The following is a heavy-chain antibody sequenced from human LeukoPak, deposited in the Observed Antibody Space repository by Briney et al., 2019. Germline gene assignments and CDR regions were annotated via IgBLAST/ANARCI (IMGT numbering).Heavy chain of an antibody. J-gene: IGHJ4*02. D-gene: IGHD3-3*01. Sequence: GGSLRLSCAASGATFSNDWMSWARQAPGKGLEWVGNINQHGSETYYGDSLKGRFTISRDNSKKTLYLHMNRLRAEDTAVYYCARDDNWRPCEYWGQGILVTVSS. CDR2: INQHGSET. CDR3: ARDDNWRPCEY. CDR1: GATFSNDW. V-gene: IGHV3-7*01.